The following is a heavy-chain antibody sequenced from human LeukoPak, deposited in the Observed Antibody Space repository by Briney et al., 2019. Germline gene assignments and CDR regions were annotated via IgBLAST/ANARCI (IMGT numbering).Heavy chain of an antibody. CDR2: ICYSGST. CDR3: ARVAYGGYCLDY. Sequence: SETLSLTCIVSGGSISSYYWRWIRQPPGKGLEWVGYICYSGSTKYNPALNRRVTISVDTSNNQYSLKLSLVTAADTAVYYGARVAYGGYCLDYWGQGTLVTVSS. CDR1: GGSISSYY. D-gene: IGHD5-12*01. V-gene: IGHV4-59*01. J-gene: IGHJ4*02.